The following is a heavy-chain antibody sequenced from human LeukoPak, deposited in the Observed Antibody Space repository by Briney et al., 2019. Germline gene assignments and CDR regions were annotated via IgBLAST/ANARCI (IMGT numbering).Heavy chain of an antibody. V-gene: IGHV4-39*07. D-gene: IGHD6-13*01. CDR1: GGSISSSSYY. J-gene: IGHJ3*02. CDR3: ARGGSRGDAFDI. CDR2: IYYSGST. Sequence: SETLSLTCTVSGGSISSSSYYWGWIRQAPGKGLEWIGGIYYSGSTYYNPSLKSRVTISVDTSKNQFSLKLSSVTAADTAVYYCARGGSRGDAFDIWGQGTMVTVSS.